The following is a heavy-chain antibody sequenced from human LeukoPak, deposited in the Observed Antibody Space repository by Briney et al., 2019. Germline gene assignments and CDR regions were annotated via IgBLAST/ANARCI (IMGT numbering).Heavy chain of an antibody. J-gene: IGHJ6*02. D-gene: IGHD3-22*01. CDR3: AITYYYDSSGYFYYYYDMDV. CDR2: MNPNSGNT. Sequence: ASVKVSCKASGYTFTSYDINWVRQATGQGLEWMGWMNPNSGNTGYAQKFQGRVTMTRNTSISTAYMELSSLRSEDTAVYYCAITYYYDSSGYFYYYYDMDVWGQGTTVTVSS. V-gene: IGHV1-8*01. CDR1: GYTFTSYD.